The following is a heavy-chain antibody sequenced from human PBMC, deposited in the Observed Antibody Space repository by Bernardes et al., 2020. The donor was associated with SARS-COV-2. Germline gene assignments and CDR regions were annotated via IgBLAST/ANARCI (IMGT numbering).Heavy chain of an antibody. J-gene: IGHJ5*02. D-gene: IGHD3-10*01. CDR3: AHRGLTMVRGSFDP. CDR2: IYWDDDK. Sequence: GPTLVKPTQTLTLTCTFSGFSLSTSGVGVGWIRQPPGKALEWLALIYWDDDKRYSPSLKSRLTITKDTSKNQVVLTMTNMDPVDTATYYCAHRGLTMVRGSFDPWGQGTLVTVSS. CDR1: GFSLSTSGVG. V-gene: IGHV2-5*02.